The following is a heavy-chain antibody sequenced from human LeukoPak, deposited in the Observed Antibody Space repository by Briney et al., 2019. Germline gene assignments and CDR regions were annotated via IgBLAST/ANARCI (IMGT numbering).Heavy chain of an antibody. J-gene: IGHJ4*02. D-gene: IGHD3-22*01. CDR3: AKDGDSSGYYWFSNYFDY. CDR2: ISWNSGSI. CDR1: GFTFDDYA. V-gene: IGHV3-9*01. Sequence: GRSLRFSCAASGFTFDDYAMHGVRQAPGKGLEWVSGISWNSGSIGYADSVKGRFTISRDNAKNSLYLQMNSLRAEDTALYYCAKDGDSSGYYWFSNYFDYWGQGTLVTVSS.